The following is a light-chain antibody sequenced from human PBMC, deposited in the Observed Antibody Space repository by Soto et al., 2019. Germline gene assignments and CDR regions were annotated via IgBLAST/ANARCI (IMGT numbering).Light chain of an antibody. CDR2: GAP. V-gene: IGKV3-15*01. J-gene: IGKJ5*01. Sequence: EIVLTQSPATLSLSPGERPTLSCGASQSVSGSYLAWYHQKPGQAPRLPTYGAPTRATGIPARFSGGGSGTESTLTISTLQSEDVAGYYCQQNNNWPITSGKGTRLEI. CDR1: QSVSGSY. CDR3: QQNNNWPIT.